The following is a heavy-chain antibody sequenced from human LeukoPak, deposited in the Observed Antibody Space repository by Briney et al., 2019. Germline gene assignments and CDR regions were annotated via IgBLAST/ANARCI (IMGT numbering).Heavy chain of an antibody. V-gene: IGHV3-7*01. CDR2: LKEDGSQI. CDR3: ARIGYSSSSFDF. Sequence: GGSLRLSCAASGFTFSSYAMSWVRQAPGKGLEWVANLKEDGSQIYSVDSVKGRFSISRDNAKNSLYLQMNSLRAEDTAVYYCARIGYSSSSFDFWGQGTLVTVSS. CDR1: GFTFSSYA. D-gene: IGHD6-6*01. J-gene: IGHJ4*02.